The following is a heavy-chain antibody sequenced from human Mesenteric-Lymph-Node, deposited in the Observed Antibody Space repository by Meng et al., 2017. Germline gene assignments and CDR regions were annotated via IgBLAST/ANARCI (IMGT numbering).Heavy chain of an antibody. CDR3: ARDDRDGQRYIDY. CDR2: ISSSSSYI. CDR1: GFTFSSYS. D-gene: IGHD5-24*01. Sequence: GESLKISCAASGFTFSSYSMNWVRQAPGKGLEWVSSISSSSSYIYYADSVKGRFTISRDNAKNSLYLQMNSLRAEDTAVYYCARDDRDGQRYIDYWGQGKLVT. V-gene: IGHV3-21*01. J-gene: IGHJ4*02.